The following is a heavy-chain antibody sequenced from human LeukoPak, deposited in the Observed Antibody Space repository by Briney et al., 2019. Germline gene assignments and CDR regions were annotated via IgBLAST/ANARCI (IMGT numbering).Heavy chain of an antibody. CDR3: ARDCHCAKYSSGWFRYPPVGNYYGMDV. D-gene: IGHD6-19*01. J-gene: IGHJ6*02. CDR1: GYTFTCYG. V-gene: IGHV1-18*01. Sequence: ASVKVSCKASGYTFTCYGISWVRRAPGQGLEWMGWISAYNGNTNYAQKLQGRVTMTTDTSTSTAYMELRSLRSDDTAVYYCARDCHCAKYSSGWFRYPPVGNYYGMDVWAHGTTVTVSS. CDR2: ISAYNGNT.